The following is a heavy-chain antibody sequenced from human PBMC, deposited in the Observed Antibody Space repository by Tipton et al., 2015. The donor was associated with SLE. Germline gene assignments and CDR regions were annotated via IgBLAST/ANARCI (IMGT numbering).Heavy chain of an antibody. V-gene: IGHV3-15*01. Sequence: SLRVSCAASGFTFSYAWMNWVRQAPGKGLEWVGRIKRKTEGGTTDYATPVKGRFTISRDDSKNTLYLQMNSLKTEDTAVYYCTTRPSSGWYREYFDDWGQGTLVTVSS. D-gene: IGHD6-19*01. CDR3: TTRPSSGWYREYFDD. CDR2: IKRKTEGGTT. J-gene: IGHJ4*02. CDR1: GFTFSYAW.